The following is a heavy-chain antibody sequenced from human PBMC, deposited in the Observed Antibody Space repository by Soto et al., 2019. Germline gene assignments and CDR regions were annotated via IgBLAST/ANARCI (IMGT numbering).Heavy chain of an antibody. Sequence: SETLSLTCTVSGGSISSYYWSWIRQPPGKGLEWIGYINHSGSTNYNPSLKSRVTISVDTSKNQFSLKLSSVTAADTAVYYCARVLRLGYCSSTSCYGDYYGMDVWGQGTTVTVSS. CDR1: GGSISSYY. CDR3: ARVLRLGYCSSTSCYGDYYGMDV. J-gene: IGHJ6*02. V-gene: IGHV4-59*12. D-gene: IGHD2-2*01. CDR2: INHSGST.